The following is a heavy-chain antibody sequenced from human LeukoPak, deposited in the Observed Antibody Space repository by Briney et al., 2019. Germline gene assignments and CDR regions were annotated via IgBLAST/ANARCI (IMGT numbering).Heavy chain of an antibody. CDR3: ARRNTYTRVEDY. Sequence: PSETLSLTCTVSGGSISSYYWSWIRQPPGKGLEWIGCIYYSGSPNYNPSLKSRVTISVDTSKNQFSLKLSSVTAADTAVYYCARRNTYTRVEDYWGQGTLVTVSS. CDR1: GGSISSYY. D-gene: IGHD2-2*02. J-gene: IGHJ4*02. V-gene: IGHV4-59*08. CDR2: IYYSGSP.